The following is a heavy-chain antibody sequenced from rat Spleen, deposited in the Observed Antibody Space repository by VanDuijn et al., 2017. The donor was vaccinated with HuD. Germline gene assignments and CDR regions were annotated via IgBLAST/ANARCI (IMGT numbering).Heavy chain of an antibody. CDR2: IWSNGDT. J-gene: IGHJ4*01. D-gene: IGHD4-2*01. CDR1: GLSLTSNS. V-gene: IGHV2-47*01. Sequence: QVQLKESGPGLVQPSQTLSLTCTVSGLSLTSNSVSWIRQPPGKGLEWMGVIWSNGDTHYNSVIKSRLNISRDTSKSQVFLKINSLQTEDTATYYCARERRRQLGVMDAWGQGASVTVSS. CDR3: ARERRRQLGVMDA.